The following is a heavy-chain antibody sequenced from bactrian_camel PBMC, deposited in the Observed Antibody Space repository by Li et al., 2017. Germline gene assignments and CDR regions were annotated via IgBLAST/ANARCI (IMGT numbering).Heavy chain of an antibody. V-gene: IGHV3S53*01. CDR3: TADRPSFGLLCGIWSARYNY. CDR1: GDAVNSLC. CDR2: IDSDGT. D-gene: IGHD1*01. J-gene: IGHJ4*01. Sequence: HVQLVESGGGSVQPGGSLRLTCKASGDAVNSLCMAWFRQAPGKEREGVAAIDSDGTTYAESVKGRFTISKDIAENTLYLQMNSLKPEDTAVYYCTADRPSFGLLCGIWSARYNYWGQGTQVTVS.